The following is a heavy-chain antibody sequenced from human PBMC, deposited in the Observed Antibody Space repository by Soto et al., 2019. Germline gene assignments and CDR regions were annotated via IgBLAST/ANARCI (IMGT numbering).Heavy chain of an antibody. CDR3: ARGDREDIAVVVGVRPGEYGVDV. CDR2: ISDSGSSQ. J-gene: IGHJ6*02. D-gene: IGHD2-15*01. V-gene: IGHV3-30-3*01. Sequence: PGGSLRLSCATSGFTFSSYAMRWVRQAPGKGLEYVAAISDSGSSQFYRDYLKGRFTISRDNSKNTLYLQINSLRYDDTAVYYCARGDREDIAVVVGVRPGEYGVDVWGQGTTVTVSS. CDR1: GFTFSSYA.